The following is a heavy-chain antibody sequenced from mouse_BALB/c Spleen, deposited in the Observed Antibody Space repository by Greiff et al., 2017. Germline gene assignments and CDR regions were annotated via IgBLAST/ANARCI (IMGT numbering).Heavy chain of an antibody. V-gene: IGHV7-3*02. J-gene: IGHJ4*01. CDR1: GFTFTDYY. CDR3: ARGSYAMDY. D-gene: IGHD3-1*01. CDR2: IRNKANGYTT. Sequence: EVHLVESGGGLVQPGGSLRLSCATSGFTFTDYYMSWVRQPPGKALEWLGFIRNKANGYTTEYSASVKGRFTISRDNSQSILYLQMNTLRAEDSATYYCARGSYAMDYWGQGTSVTVSS.